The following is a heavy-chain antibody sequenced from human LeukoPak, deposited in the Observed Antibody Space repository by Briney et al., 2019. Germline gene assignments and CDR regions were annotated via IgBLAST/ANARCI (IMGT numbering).Heavy chain of an antibody. CDR2: LYSDGST. CDR1: GFTVSTNY. V-gene: IGHV3-53*01. J-gene: IGHJ4*02. CDR3: ARSPTGPTDY. Sequence: GGSLRLSCAASGFTVSTNYMSWVRQAPGKGLEWVSVLYSDGSTYYADSVKGRFTISRDSSKNTLYLQMNSLRAEDTAVYYCARSPTGPTDYWGQGPLVTVSS. D-gene: IGHD1-7*01.